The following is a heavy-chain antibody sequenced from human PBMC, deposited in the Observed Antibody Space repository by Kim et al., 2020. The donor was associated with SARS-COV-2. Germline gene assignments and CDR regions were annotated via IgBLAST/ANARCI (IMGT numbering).Heavy chain of an antibody. Sequence: SETLSLTCAVYGGSFSGYYWSWIRQPPGKGLEWIGEINHSGSTNYNPSLKSRVTISVDTSKNQFSLKLSSVTAADTAVYYCARGPVPGYSSSWYRLAYFDYWGQGTLVTVSS. CDR2: INHSGST. CDR1: GGSFSGYY. J-gene: IGHJ4*02. D-gene: IGHD6-13*01. V-gene: IGHV4-34*01. CDR3: ARGPVPGYSSSWYRLAYFDY.